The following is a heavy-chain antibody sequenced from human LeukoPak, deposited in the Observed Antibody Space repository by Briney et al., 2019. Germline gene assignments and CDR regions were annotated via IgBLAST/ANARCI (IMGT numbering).Heavy chain of an antibody. CDR2: IYYSGST. J-gene: IGHJ4*02. CDR1: GVSISSSNSY. CDR3: ARDPILLGYCTNGVCYFDY. D-gene: IGHD2-8*01. Sequence: SETLSLTCTVSGVSISSSNSYWGWIRQPPGKGLEWIGSIYYSGSTYYNPSLKSRVTISVDTSKNQFSLKLSSVTAADTAVYYCARDPILLGYCTNGVCYFDYWGQGTLVTVSS. V-gene: IGHV4-39*07.